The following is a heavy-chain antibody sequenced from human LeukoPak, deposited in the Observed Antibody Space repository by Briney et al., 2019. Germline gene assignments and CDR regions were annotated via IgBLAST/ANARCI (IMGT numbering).Heavy chain of an antibody. CDR1: VYTFTVYY. Sequence: ASVTVSFTPSVYTFTVYYMHWMRQAPGQGLEWMGWINLNSGGTNYAQKFQGRVTMTRDTSISTAYMELSRLRYDDTAVYYCASWAGGNEPVASFDYWGQGTLVTVSS. J-gene: IGHJ4*02. V-gene: IGHV1-2*02. D-gene: IGHD1-14*01. CDR2: INLNSGGT. CDR3: ASWAGGNEPVASFDY.